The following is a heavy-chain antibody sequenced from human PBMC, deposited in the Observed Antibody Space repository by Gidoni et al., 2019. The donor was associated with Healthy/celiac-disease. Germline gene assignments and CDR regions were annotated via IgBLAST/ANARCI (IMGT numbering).Heavy chain of an antibody. Sequence: QVQLVESGGGVVQPGRSLRLSCAASGFTFSSYGMHWVRQAPGKGLEWVAVIWYDGSNKYYADSVKGRFTISRDNSKNTLYLQMNSLRAEDTAVYYCARDGQADWYFDLWGRGTLVTVSS. CDR2: IWYDGSNK. J-gene: IGHJ2*01. V-gene: IGHV3-33*01. CDR1: GFTFSSYG. CDR3: ARDGQADWYFDL.